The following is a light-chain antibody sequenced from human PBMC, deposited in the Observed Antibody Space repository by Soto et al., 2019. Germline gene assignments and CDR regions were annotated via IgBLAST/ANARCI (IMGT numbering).Light chain of an antibody. CDR3: QQYNNWPPWT. Sequence: EIVMTQSPATLSVSPWERATLSCRASQSVGSNLAWYQQKPGQSPSLLIYGASTRATGIPARFSGSGSGTEFTLTISSLQSEDFAVYYCQQYNNWPPWTFGQGTKVEIK. J-gene: IGKJ1*01. CDR2: GAS. CDR1: QSVGSN. V-gene: IGKV3-15*01.